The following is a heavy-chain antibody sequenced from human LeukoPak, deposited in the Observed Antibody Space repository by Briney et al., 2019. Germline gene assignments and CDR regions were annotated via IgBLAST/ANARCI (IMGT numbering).Heavy chain of an antibody. CDR3: ARVILRAAVTYWFET. J-gene: IGHJ5*02. D-gene: IGHD2-15*01. CDR2: ISGTGSII. CDR1: GFDFGEDY. V-gene: IGHV3-11*01. Sequence: GGSLRLSCSTSGFDFGEDYMAWIRQSPGKGLEWISSISGTGSIIYYRDSVKGRFTMSRDDTKKSVSLYMDNLRADDTATYHCARVILRAAVTYWFETWGQGTLVTVYS.